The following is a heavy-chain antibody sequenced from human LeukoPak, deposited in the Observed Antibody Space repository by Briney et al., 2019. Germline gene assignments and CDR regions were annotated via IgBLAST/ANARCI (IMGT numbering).Heavy chain of an antibody. CDR1: AFTVRSAW. CDR3: TTIRSVPYYCYYMDV. J-gene: IGHJ6*03. V-gene: IGHV3-15*01. CDR2: IKSKTDGGTT. Sequence: PGGSLRLFCAASAFTVRSAWMSWVRQAPGKGLEWVGRIKSKTDGGTTDYAAPVKGRFNISRDDSKNTLYLQMNSLKTEDTAVYFCTTIRSVPYYCYYMDVWGKGTTVTVSS.